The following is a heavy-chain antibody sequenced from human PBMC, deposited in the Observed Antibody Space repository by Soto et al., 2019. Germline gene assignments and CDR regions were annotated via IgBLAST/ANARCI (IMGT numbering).Heavy chain of an antibody. CDR1: GFSFYTYW. V-gene: IGHV3-7*01. J-gene: IGHJ4*02. CDR2: INEDGSQT. D-gene: IGHD6-13*01. CDR3: ARAASSSSPY. Sequence: PGGSLRLSCAASGFSFYTYWMTWVRQAPGKGLEWVANINEDGSQTYYVASVKGRFTISRDNAKNSLYLQMNNLRDEDTAVYYCARAASSSSPYWGQGTLVNVSS.